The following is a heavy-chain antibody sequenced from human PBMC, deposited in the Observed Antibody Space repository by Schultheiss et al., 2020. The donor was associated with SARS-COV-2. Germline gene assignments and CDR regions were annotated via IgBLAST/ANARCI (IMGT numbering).Heavy chain of an antibody. CDR1: GGSISSGDYY. J-gene: IGHJ4*02. CDR2: IYYSGST. V-gene: IGHV4-31*03. Sequence: SETLSLTCTVSGGSISSGDYYWSWIRQHPGKGLEWIGYIYYSGSTYYNPSLKSRVTISVDTSKNQFSLKLSSVTAADTAVYYCARSASPRTTGFDYWGQGTLVTV. D-gene: IGHD4-11*01. CDR3: ARSASPRTTGFDY.